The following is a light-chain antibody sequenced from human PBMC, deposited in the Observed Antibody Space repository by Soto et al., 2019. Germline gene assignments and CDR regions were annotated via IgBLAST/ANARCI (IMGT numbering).Light chain of an antibody. CDR1: QTISTY. V-gene: IGKV1-39*01. J-gene: IGKJ2*01. Sequence: DIQMTQSPSYLSASVGDRITITCRASQTISTYFNWYQQEPGKAPKLLIFATSALQSGVPSRFSGSGSGTDFTLTITNLQPEDFATYYCQQSYSALQYTFGQGTKVDI. CDR3: QQSYSALQYT. CDR2: ATS.